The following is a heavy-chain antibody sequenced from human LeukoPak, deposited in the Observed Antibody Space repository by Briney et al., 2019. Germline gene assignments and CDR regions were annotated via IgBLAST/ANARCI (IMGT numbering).Heavy chain of an antibody. CDR1: GFTFSSFA. D-gene: IGHD3-16*01. CDR3: ARGPRGGLTYFDY. V-gene: IGHV3-23*01. CDR2: IGAGGSKT. J-gene: IGHJ4*02. Sequence: AGGSLRLSCAASGFTFSSFAMSWVRQAPGKGLEWVSIIGAGGSKTYYADSVKGRFTISRDNSKNTLYLQMNSLRAEDTAVYYCARGPRGGLTYFDYWGQGTLVTVSS.